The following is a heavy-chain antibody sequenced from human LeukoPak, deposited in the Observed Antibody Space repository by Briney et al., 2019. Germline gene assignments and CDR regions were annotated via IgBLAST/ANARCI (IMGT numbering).Heavy chain of an antibody. Sequence: GGSLRLSCAASGFTFSSYEMNWVRQAPGKGLEWVSYISSSGSTIYYADSVKGRFTISRDNAKNSLYLQMNSLRAEDTAVYYCPRDRYSSSPYYYYYYMDVWGKGTTVTVSS. CDR2: ISSSGSTI. D-gene: IGHD6-6*01. V-gene: IGHV3-48*03. J-gene: IGHJ6*03. CDR1: GFTFSSYE. CDR3: PRDRYSSSPYYYYYYMDV.